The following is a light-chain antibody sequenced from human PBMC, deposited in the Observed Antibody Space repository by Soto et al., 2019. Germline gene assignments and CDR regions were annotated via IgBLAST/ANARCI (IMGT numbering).Light chain of an antibody. J-gene: IGKJ2*01. Sequence: AIQVTQSPSSLSASVGDRVTITCRATQGYSSDLGWYQQKPGKAPKLLIYAASDLQAEVPSRFSGSGSGTAFTLTISSLQAEDFATYYGVEDDDYQWNFGQGTKLLSK. CDR3: VEDDDYQWN. V-gene: IGKV1-6*01. CDR2: AAS. CDR1: QGYSSD.